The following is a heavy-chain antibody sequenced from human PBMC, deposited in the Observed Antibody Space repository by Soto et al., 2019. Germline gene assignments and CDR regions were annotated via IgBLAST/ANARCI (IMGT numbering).Heavy chain of an antibody. D-gene: IGHD6-19*01. CDR3: ARGRHYLAVAGREADWFDP. Sequence: QVQLVESGGGVVQPGRSLRLSCAASGFTFSSYAMHWVRQAPGKGLEWVAVISYDGSNKYYADSVKGRFTISRDNSKNTLYLQMNSLRAEDTAVYYCARGRHYLAVAGREADWFDPWGQGTLVTVSS. V-gene: IGHV3-30-3*01. CDR2: ISYDGSNK. J-gene: IGHJ5*02. CDR1: GFTFSSYA.